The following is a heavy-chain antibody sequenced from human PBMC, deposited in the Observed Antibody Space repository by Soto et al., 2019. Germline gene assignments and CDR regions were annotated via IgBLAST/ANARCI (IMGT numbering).Heavy chain of an antibody. J-gene: IGHJ4*02. Sequence: GGSLRLSCVASGFTFSSYWMSWVRQAPGKGLEWVANIKRDGTEKYYVDSVEGRFTISRDNARNSLFLQMNSLRVEDTAVYYCAREMGLTIFEIDYWGQGTLVTVSS. V-gene: IGHV3-7*01. CDR1: GFTFSSYW. D-gene: IGHD3-3*01. CDR3: AREMGLTIFEIDY. CDR2: IKRDGTEK.